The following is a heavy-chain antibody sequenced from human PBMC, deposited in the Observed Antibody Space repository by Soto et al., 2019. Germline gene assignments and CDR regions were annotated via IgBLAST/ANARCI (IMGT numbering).Heavy chain of an antibody. CDR1: GYTLTELS. CDR3: ATATTVSTIGAFDI. V-gene: IGHV1-24*01. J-gene: IGHJ3*02. CDR2: FDPEDGET. D-gene: IGHD4-17*01. Sequence: SLNVSCKVSGYTLTELSMHWVLQAPGKGLEWMGGFDPEDGETIYAQKFQGRVTMTEDTSTDTAYMELSSLRSEDTAVYYCATATTVSTIGAFDIWGQRTMVTVSS.